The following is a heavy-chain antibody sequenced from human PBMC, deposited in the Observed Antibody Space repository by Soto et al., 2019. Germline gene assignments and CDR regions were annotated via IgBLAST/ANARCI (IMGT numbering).Heavy chain of an antibody. V-gene: IGHV1-69*01. D-gene: IGHD3-22*01. CDR3: ARGLYPDSSGYPLGVDY. Sequence: QVQLVQSGAEVKKPGSSVKVSCKASGGTFSSYAISWVRQAPGQGLEWMGGIIPIFGTANYAQKFQGRVTVTADESTSTAYVELSSLRSEDTAVYYCARGLYPDSSGYPLGVDYWCQGTLVTVSS. CDR1: GGTFSSYA. J-gene: IGHJ4*02. CDR2: IIPIFGTA.